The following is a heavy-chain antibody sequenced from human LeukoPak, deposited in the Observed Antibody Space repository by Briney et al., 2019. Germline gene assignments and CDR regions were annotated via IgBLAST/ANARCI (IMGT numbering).Heavy chain of an antibody. V-gene: IGHV1-69*04. J-gene: IGHJ4*02. CDR2: IIPILGIA. D-gene: IGHD5-12*01. Sequence: SVKVSCKASGYTFTSYPMNWVRQAPGQGLEWMGRIIPILGIANYAQKFQGRVTITADKSTSTAYIELSSLRSEDTAVYYCARDGPARDIVAAKKSYYFDYWGQGTLVTVSS. CDR1: GYTFTSYP. CDR3: ARDGPARDIVAAKKSYYFDY.